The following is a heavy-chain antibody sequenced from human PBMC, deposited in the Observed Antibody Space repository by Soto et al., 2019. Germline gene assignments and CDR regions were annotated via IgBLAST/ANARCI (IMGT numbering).Heavy chain of an antibody. Sequence: SETLSLTCAVYGGSFSGYYWSWIRQPPGKGLEWIGEINHSGSTNYNPSLKSRVTISVDTSKNQFSLKLSSVTAADTAVYYCARGGIAVAGDFDYWGQGTLVTVSS. CDR2: INHSGST. J-gene: IGHJ4*02. D-gene: IGHD6-19*01. V-gene: IGHV4-34*01. CDR1: GGSFSGYY. CDR3: ARGGIAVAGDFDY.